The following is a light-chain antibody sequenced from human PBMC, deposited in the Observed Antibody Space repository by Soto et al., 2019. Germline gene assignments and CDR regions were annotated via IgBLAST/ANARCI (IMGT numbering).Light chain of an antibody. CDR2: EVN. J-gene: IGLJ1*01. CDR3: TSYAGSDV. Sequence: QSALTQPASVSGSPGQSITISCTGTSSDVGGYNYVSWYQQHPGKAPKLMIFEVNTRPSGVSNRFSGSKSGNTASLTISGLQTEDEADYYCTSYAGSDVFGTGTKLTVL. CDR1: SSDVGGYNY. V-gene: IGLV2-14*01.